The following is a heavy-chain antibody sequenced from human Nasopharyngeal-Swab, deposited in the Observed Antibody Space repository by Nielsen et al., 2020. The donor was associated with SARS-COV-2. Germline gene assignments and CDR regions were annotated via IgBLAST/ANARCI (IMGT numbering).Heavy chain of an antibody. V-gene: IGHV4-59*13. D-gene: IGHD5-18*01. J-gene: IGHJ3*02. CDR3: ARTQLWGAFDI. CDR2: IYYSGST. Sequence: SETLSLTCTVSGGSISSYYWSWIRQPPGKGLEWIGYIYYSGSTNYNPSLKSRVTISVDTSKNKFSLKLSSVTAADTAVYYCARTQLWGAFDIWGQGTMVTVSS. CDR1: GGSISSYY.